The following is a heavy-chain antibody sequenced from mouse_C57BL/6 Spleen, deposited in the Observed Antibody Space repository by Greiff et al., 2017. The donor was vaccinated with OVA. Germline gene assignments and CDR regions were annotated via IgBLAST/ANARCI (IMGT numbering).Heavy chain of an antibody. Sequence: QVQLKQPGAELVMPGASVKLSCKASGYTFTSYWMHWVKQRPGQGLEWIGEIDPSDSYTNYNQKFKGKSTLTVDKSSSTAYMQLSSLTSEDSAVYYCARDYGSKDYFDYWGQGTTLTVSS. V-gene: IGHV1-69*01. CDR2: IDPSDSYT. J-gene: IGHJ2*01. CDR1: GYTFTSYW. CDR3: ARDYGSKDYFDY. D-gene: IGHD1-1*01.